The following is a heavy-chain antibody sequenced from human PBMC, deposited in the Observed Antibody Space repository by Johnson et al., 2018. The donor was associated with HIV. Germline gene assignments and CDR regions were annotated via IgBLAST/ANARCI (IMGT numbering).Heavy chain of an antibody. D-gene: IGHD6-13*01. V-gene: IGHV3-15*05. CDR1: GFTFTNAW. CDR2: IKSKTDGGTT. J-gene: IGHJ3*02. Sequence: VQLVESGGGLVKPGGSLRLSCAASGFTFTNAWMTWVRQAPVKGLEWVGRIKSKTDGGTTEYAAPVKGKFSISRDDSKNTLYLQMNSLKTEDTAVYYCSTGFSSWAFDIWGQGTMVTVSS. CDR3: STGFSSWAFDI.